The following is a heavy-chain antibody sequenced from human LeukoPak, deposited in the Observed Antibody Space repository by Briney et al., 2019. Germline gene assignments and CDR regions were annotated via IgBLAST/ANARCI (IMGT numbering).Heavy chain of an antibody. CDR3: ARDFCTGCNYYFYGMDV. J-gene: IGHJ6*02. Sequence: PGRSLRLSCAASGFTFDDYVMHWVRQAPGRGLEWVSGITANSANIGYADSVKGRFTLSRDNAKNSLYLQMNSLRTEDTALYYCARDFCTGCNYYFYGMDVWGRRTTVTVSS. V-gene: IGHV3-9*01. CDR1: GFTFDDYV. D-gene: IGHD2-2*01. CDR2: ITANSANI.